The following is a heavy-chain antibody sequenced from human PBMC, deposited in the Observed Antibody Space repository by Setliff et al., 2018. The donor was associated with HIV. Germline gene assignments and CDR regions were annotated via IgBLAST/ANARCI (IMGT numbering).Heavy chain of an antibody. CDR3: ARARFWSGYYTGDNYYYMDV. D-gene: IGHD3-3*01. CDR1: GGSFSGYY. Sequence: PSETLSLTCAVYGGSFSGYYWSWIRQTPGKGLEWIGYIYYSGSTYYNPSLKSRVTISGDTSKNQFSLKLSSVTAADTAVYYCARARFWSGYYTGDNYYYMDVWGKGTTVTVSS. J-gene: IGHJ6*03. V-gene: IGHV4-34*01. CDR2: IYYSGST.